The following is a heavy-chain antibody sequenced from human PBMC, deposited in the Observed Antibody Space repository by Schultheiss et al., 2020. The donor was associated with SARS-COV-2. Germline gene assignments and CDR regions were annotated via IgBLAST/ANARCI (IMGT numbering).Heavy chain of an antibody. CDR1: GFTFSSYA. Sequence: GESLKISCAASGFTFSSYAMSWVRQAPGKGLEWVSSISSSSSYIYYADSVKGRFTISRDNSKNTLYLQMNSLRAEDTAVYYCARGISRSCYVPYWGQGTLVTVSS. D-gene: IGHD2-2*01. V-gene: IGHV3-21*04. CDR2: ISSSSSYI. CDR3: ARGISRSCYVPY. J-gene: IGHJ4*02.